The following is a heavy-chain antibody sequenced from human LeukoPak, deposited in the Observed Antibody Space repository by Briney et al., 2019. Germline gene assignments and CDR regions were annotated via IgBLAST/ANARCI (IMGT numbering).Heavy chain of an antibody. CDR1: GGTFSSYA. J-gene: IGHJ3*01. CDR3: ARRSRGWDAFDL. V-gene: IGHV1-69*13. D-gene: IGHD6-19*01. CDR2: IIPIFGTA. Sequence: ASVKVSCKASGGTFSSYAISWVRQAPRQGLEWMGGIIPIFGTANYAQKFQGRVTITADESTSTAYMELSSLRSEDTAVYYCARRSRGWDAFDLWGQGTMVTVSS.